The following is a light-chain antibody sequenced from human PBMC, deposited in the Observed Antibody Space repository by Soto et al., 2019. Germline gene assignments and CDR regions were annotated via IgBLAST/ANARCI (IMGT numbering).Light chain of an antibody. CDR2: EVS. Sequence: QSVLTQPASVSGSPGQSITISCTGTSSDVGSYNFVSWYQQHPGKAPKLMIYEVSKRPSGVSNRFSGSKSANTASLTISGRQADDEAEYYCCSYGGRSTYVFGTGTKVTV. CDR1: SSDVGSYNF. V-gene: IGLV2-23*02. CDR3: CSYGGRSTYV. J-gene: IGLJ1*01.